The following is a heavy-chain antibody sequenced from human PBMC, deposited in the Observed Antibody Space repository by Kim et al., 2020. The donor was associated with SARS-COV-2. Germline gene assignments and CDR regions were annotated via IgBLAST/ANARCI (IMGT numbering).Heavy chain of an antibody. D-gene: IGHD1-7*01. J-gene: IGHJ4*02. Sequence: GGSLRLSCAASGFTFSSYWMNWVRQAPGKGLEWVANIKQDGNETYYVDSVKGRFTISRDNAKNSLYLQMNSLRAEDTAVYYCARGRAGTNAGSFNYWGQGTLITVPP. V-gene: IGHV3-7*01. CDR3: ARGRAGTNAGSFNY. CDR2: IKQDGNET. CDR1: GFTFSSYW.